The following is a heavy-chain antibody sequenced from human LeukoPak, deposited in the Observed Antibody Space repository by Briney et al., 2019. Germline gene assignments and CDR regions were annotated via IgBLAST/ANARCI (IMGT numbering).Heavy chain of an antibody. J-gene: IGHJ6*03. Sequence: ASVKVSCKASGYTFTSYDINWVRQATGQGLEWMGWMNPNSGNTGYAQKFQGRFTITRNTSISTAYMELSSLRSEDTAVYYCARRAYYCTNGVCHRRYYYYMDVWGKGTTVTVSS. D-gene: IGHD2-8*01. CDR1: GYTFTSYD. CDR3: ARRAYYCTNGVCHRRYYYYMDV. CDR2: MNPNSGNT. V-gene: IGHV1-8*03.